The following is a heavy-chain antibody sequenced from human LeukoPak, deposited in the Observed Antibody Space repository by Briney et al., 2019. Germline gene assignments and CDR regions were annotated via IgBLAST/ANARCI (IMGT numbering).Heavy chain of an antibody. CDR3: ARDRSGSYFDY. CDR2: IYYSGTT. CDR1: GGSISNYY. V-gene: IGHV4-59*12. Sequence: SETLSLTCTVSGGSISNYYWNWLRQPPGKGLEWIGYIYYSGTTNYNPSLKSRLTISLDTSKNQFSLQVNSVTAADTAVYYCARDRSGSYFDYWGQGTLVTVSS. D-gene: IGHD3-3*01. J-gene: IGHJ4*02.